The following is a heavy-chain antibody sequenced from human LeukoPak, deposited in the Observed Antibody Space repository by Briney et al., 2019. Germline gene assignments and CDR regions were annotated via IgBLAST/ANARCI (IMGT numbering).Heavy chain of an antibody. CDR3: ARASDPWLQLT. V-gene: IGHV3-7*05. J-gene: IGHJ5*02. CDR2: IKQDGSEK. D-gene: IGHD5-24*01. CDR1: GFTFSNYW. Sequence: GGSLRLSCAASGFTFSNYWMIWVRQAPGKGLEWVGNIKQDGSEKRYADSVRGRFSISRDNAQTSLYLQMNSLRAEDTAVYYFARASDPWLQLTWGQGTLVTVSS.